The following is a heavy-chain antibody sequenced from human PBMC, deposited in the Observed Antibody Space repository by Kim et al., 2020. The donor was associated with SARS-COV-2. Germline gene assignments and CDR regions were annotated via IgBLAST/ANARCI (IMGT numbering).Heavy chain of an antibody. Sequence: SETLSLTCTVSGGSISSSSYYWGWIRQPPGKGLEWIGSIYYSGSTYYNPSLKSRVTISVDTSKNKFSLKLGTVTAADTAVYYCARHLRYCSGGSCHYYGMDVWGQGTTVPVSS. CDR3: ARHLRYCSGGSCHYYGMDV. V-gene: IGHV4-39*01. D-gene: IGHD2-15*01. CDR1: GGSISSSSYY. CDR2: IYYSGST. J-gene: IGHJ6*02.